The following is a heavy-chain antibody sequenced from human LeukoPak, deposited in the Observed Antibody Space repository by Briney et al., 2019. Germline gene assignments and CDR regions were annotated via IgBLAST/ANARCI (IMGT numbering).Heavy chain of an antibody. V-gene: IGHV3-21*01. J-gene: IGHJ6*03. Sequence: PGGSLRLSCAASGFTFSSYSMNWVRQAPGKGLEWVSSISSSSSYIYYADSVKGRFTISRDNAKNSLYLQMNSLRAEDTAVYYCARDRGDSGYYYYYKDVWGKGTTVTVSS. D-gene: IGHD4-17*01. CDR1: GFTFSSYS. CDR3: ARDRGDSGYYYYYKDV. CDR2: ISSSSSYI.